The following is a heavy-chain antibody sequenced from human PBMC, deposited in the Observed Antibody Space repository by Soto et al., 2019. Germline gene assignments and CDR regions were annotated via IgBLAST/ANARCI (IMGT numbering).Heavy chain of an antibody. V-gene: IGHV4-61*01. Sequence: SETLSLTCIVSGDSVTFGHYYWCWIRQPPGRSLEWFGHIFFTGATNYRPSLNSPVTMSVDSSKSQFSLNLTSVTAADSVNSFCASVWSDAGGSSFGRRLDDWGHGTLVTVSS. J-gene: IGHJ4*03. D-gene: IGHD3-3*02. CDR3: ASVWSDAGGSSFGRRLDD. CDR1: GDSVTFGHYY. CDR2: IFFTGAT.